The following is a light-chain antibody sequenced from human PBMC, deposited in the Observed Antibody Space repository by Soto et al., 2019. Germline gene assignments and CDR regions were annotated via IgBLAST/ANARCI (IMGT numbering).Light chain of an antibody. V-gene: IGLV1-44*01. CDR1: SSNLGGHS. CDR2: SND. CDR3: SAWDDSLNGPV. J-gene: IGLJ2*01. Sequence: QSVLPQPPSASGTPGQRVTISCSGSSSNLGGHSVSWYQQLPGTAPHLIIYSNDQRPSGVPDRFSGSKSGTSASLAISGLQPEDEDDYYCSAWDDSLNGPVFGGGTKLTVL.